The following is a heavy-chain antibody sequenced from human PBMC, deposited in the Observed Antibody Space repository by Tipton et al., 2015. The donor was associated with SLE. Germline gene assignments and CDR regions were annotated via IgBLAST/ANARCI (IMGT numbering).Heavy chain of an antibody. V-gene: IGHV3-23*03. D-gene: IGHD3-16*01. CDR2: TYSGGPT. CDR1: GFLFDEYT. Sequence: SLRLSCAASGFLFDEYTMHWVRQLPGKGLEWVSVTYSGGPTYYADSVKGRFTISRDNSKNTLYLQMNSPRAEDTAVYYCARNLGSYYGMDVWGQGTTVTVSS. CDR3: ARNLGSYYGMDV. J-gene: IGHJ6*02.